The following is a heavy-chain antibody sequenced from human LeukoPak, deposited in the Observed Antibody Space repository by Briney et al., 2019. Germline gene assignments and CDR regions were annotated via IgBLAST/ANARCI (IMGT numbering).Heavy chain of an antibody. D-gene: IGHD3-10*02. CDR3: AELDITMIGGV. CDR2: SSGSGDST. V-gene: IGHV3-23*01. CDR1: GFTFSSYG. Sequence: GGSLRLSCAASGFTFSSYGMSWVRQAPGKGLEWVSSSSGSGDSTHYADSVKGRFTISRDNAKNSLYLQMNSLRAEDTAVYYCAELDITMIGGVWGKGTTVTISS. J-gene: IGHJ6*04.